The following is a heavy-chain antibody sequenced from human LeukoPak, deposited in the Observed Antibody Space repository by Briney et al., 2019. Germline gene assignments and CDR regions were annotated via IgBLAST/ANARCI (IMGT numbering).Heavy chain of an antibody. CDR2: INPGYSDP. CDR3: ARLLQGVAGTWGY. CDR1: GYPFNTYW. Sequence: GESPKISFQGPGYPFNTYWIGRVRQMPGKGLGWVGIINPGYSDPRYSPSFQGQITISVDKSISIPYLQWSSLKASDTAMYYCARLLQGVAGTWGYWGQGTLVTVS. V-gene: IGHV5-51*01. D-gene: IGHD6-19*01. J-gene: IGHJ4*02.